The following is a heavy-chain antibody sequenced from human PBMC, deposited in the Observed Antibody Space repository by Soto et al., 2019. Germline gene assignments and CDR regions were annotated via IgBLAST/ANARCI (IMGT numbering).Heavy chain of an antibody. CDR3: ARGTVTSGRWFGP. J-gene: IGHJ5*02. CDR1: DSTFTGYT. Sequence: QVHLVQSETEVKEPGASVTVSCKTSDSTFTGYTIDWVRQAPGQGLEWLGWISSLNGNTNYARKYQGRLTMTTNTSATTAYMGLRSLRSDDTAVYFCARGTVTSGRWFGPWGQGTLVTVSS. D-gene: IGHD4-17*01. V-gene: IGHV1-18*04. CDR2: ISSLNGNT.